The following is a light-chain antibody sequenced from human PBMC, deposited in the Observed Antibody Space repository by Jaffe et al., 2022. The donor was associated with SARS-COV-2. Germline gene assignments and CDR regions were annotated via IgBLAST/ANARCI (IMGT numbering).Light chain of an antibody. CDR3: QHYDSWPLT. V-gene: IGKV3-15*01. Sequence: EVVMTQSPATLSVSPGERATLSCRASQSISIFLAWYQQKPGQPPRLLMYDASTRATGIPARFSGSGSGTEFTLTISSLQSEDFAVYYCQHYDSWPLTFGPGTRVDIK. J-gene: IGKJ3*01. CDR1: QSISIF. CDR2: DAS.